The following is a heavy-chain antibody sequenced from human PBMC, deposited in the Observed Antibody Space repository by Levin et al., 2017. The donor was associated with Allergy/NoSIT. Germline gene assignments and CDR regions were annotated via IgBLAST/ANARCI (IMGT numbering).Heavy chain of an antibody. J-gene: IGHJ3*02. CDR1: GGSISSYY. Sequence: PSETLSLTCTVSGGSISSYYWSWIRQPPGKGLEWIGYIYYSGSTNYNPSLKSRVAISVDTSKNQFSLKLSSVTAADTAVYYCARDRNLWFGELFYAFDIWGQGTMVTVSS. CDR2: IYYSGST. D-gene: IGHD3-10*01. V-gene: IGHV4-59*01. CDR3: ARDRNLWFGELFYAFDI.